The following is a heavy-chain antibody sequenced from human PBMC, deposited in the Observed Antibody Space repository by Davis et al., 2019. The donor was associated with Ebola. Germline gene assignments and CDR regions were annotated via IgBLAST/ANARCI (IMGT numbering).Heavy chain of an antibody. J-gene: IGHJ3*02. D-gene: IGHD3-22*01. Sequence: ASVQVSCKASGYTFTGYYMHWVRQAPGQGPEWMGWIHHHSGGTNYAQKFQGRVTMTRDTSISTAYRELSRLRSDDTAVYYCARDFDDSSGYDAFDIWGQGTMVTVSS. V-gene: IGHV1-2*02. CDR1: GYTFTGYY. CDR2: IHHHSGGT. CDR3: ARDFDDSSGYDAFDI.